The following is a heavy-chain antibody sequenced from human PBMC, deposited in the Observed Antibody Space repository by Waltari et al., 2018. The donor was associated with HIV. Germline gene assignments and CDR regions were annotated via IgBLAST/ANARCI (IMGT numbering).Heavy chain of an antibody. J-gene: IGHJ4*02. D-gene: IGHD3-10*01. CDR3: ALGYYYGSGSYYNGFDY. CDR2: INPNSGGT. Sequence: QVQLVQSGAEVKKPGASVKVSCKASGYTFTGYYMPWVRQATGQGLEWMGRINPNSGGTNYAQKFQGRVTMTRDTSISTAYMELSRLRSDDTAVYYCALGYYYGSGSYYNGFDYWGQGTLVTVSS. V-gene: IGHV1-2*06. CDR1: GYTFTGYY.